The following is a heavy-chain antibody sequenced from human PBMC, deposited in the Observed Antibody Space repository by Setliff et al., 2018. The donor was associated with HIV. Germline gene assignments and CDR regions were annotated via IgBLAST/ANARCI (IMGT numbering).Heavy chain of an antibody. V-gene: IGHV4-59*01. CDR2: IYYSGST. J-gene: IGHJ6*02. CDR1: GGSISSYY. Sequence: SETLSLTCTVSGGSISSYYWSWIRQPPGKGLEWIGYIYYSGSTNYNPSLKSRVTISVDTSKNQFSLKLSSVTAADTAVDYCARTAYDYGDYADEDYYYGMDVWGQGTTVTVSS. CDR3: ARTAYDYGDYADEDYYYGMDV. D-gene: IGHD4-17*01.